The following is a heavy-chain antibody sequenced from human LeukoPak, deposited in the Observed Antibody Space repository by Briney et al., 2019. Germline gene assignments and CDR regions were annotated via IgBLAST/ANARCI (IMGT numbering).Heavy chain of an antibody. D-gene: IGHD5-24*01. V-gene: IGHV3-30*18. CDR2: ISYDGSNK. CDR3: AKDLDQTSGRWLYDAFDI. CDR1: GFTFSSYG. Sequence: GGSLRLSCAASGFTFSSYGMHWVRQAPGKGLEWVAVISYDGSNKYYADSVKGRFTISRDNSKNTLYLQMNSLRAEDTAVYYCAKDLDQTSGRWLYDAFDIWGQGTMVTVSS. J-gene: IGHJ3*02.